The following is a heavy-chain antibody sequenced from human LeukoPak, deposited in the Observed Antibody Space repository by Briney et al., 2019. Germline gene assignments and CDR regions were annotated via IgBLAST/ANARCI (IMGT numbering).Heavy chain of an antibody. Sequence: GGSLRLSCAASGFTFSSYAMHWVRQAPGKGLEWVAVISYDGSNKYYADSVKGRFTISRDNSKNTLYLQMNSLRAEDTAVYYCARDAGYGGNSDYWGQGTLVTVSS. V-gene: IGHV3-30-3*01. CDR1: GFTFSSYA. CDR2: ISYDGSNK. J-gene: IGHJ4*02. CDR3: ARDAGYGGNSDY. D-gene: IGHD4-23*01.